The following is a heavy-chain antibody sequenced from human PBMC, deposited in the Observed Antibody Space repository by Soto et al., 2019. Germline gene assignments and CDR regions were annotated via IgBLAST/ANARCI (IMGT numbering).Heavy chain of an antibody. D-gene: IGHD3-3*01. CDR3: ARTLGFLEWVPKPPPETHYSYGMDV. J-gene: IGHJ6*02. CDR1: GDSVSSNSAA. CDR2: TYYRSKWYN. Sequence: SQTLSLTCAISGDSVSSNSAAWNWIRQSPSRGLEWLGRTYYRSKWYNDYAVSVKSRITINPDTSKNQFSLQLNSVTPEDTAVYYCARTLGFLEWVPKPPPETHYSYGMDVWCQETTLTLSS. V-gene: IGHV6-1*01.